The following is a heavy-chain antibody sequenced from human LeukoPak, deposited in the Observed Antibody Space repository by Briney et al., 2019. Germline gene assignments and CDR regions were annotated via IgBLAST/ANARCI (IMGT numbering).Heavy chain of an antibody. D-gene: IGHD6-19*01. CDR1: GYTFTGYY. V-gene: IGHV1-2*02. Sequence: ASVKVSCKASGYTFTGYYMHWVRQAPGQGLEWMGWINPNSGGTNNAQKFQGRVTMTRDTSISTAYMELSRLRSDDTAVYYCARDRKQWLVLDYWGQGTLVTVSS. J-gene: IGHJ4*02. CDR3: ARDRKQWLVLDY. CDR2: INPNSGGT.